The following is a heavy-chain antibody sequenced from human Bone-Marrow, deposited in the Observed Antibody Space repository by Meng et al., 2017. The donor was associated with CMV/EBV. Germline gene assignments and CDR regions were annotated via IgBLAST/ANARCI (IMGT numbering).Heavy chain of an antibody. CDR3: ARGSVGQLGFDHSAFDI. J-gene: IGHJ3*02. D-gene: IGHD6-6*01. CDR2: IRYDGSNK. CDR1: GFTLNNYD. Sequence: GESLKISCTASGFTLNNYDIHWVRQAPGKGLEWVTFIRYDGSNKYYADSVKGRFTVSRDNSKNTLYLQMNSLRAEDTAVYYCARGSVGQLGFDHSAFDIWGQGTMVTVSS. V-gene: IGHV3-30*02.